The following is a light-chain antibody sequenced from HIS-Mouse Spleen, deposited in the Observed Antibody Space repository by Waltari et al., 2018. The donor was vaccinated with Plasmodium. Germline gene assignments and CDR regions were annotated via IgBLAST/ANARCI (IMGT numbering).Light chain of an antibody. J-gene: IGLJ3*02. CDR2: DVS. CDR3: SSYTSSSTWV. CDR1: SSDVGGYNY. V-gene: IGLV2-14*03. Sequence: QSALTQPASVSGSTGQSITISCTGTSSDVGGYNYVSGYQQHPGKAPKLMIYDVSNRPSGVSNRFSGSKSGNTASLTISGLQAEDEADYYCSSYTSSSTWVFGGGTKLTVL.